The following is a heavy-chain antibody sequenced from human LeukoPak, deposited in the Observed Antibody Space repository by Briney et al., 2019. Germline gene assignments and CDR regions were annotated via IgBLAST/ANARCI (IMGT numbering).Heavy chain of an antibody. CDR2: IYYSGST. J-gene: IGHJ6*02. D-gene: IGHD6-19*01. CDR1: GGSISSYY. V-gene: IGHV4-59*08. CDR3: ARQAPTKYSSGWQNKKRISRLEPMDV. Sequence: PSETLSLTCTVSGGSISSYYWSWIRQPPGKGLEWIGYIYYSGSTNYNPSLKSRVTISVDTSKNQFSLKLSSVTAADTAVYYCARQAPTKYSSGWQNKKRISRLEPMDVWGQGTTVTVSS.